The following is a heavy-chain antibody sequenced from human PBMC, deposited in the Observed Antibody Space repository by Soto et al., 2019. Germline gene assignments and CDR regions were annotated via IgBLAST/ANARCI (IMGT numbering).Heavy chain of an antibody. Sequence: EVQQVKSGGGLVKPGGSLRLSCAASGFNFKNAWMNWVRQAPGKGLEWVGRIKSETDGGTTDYAAPVKGRFTISRDDSKSTLFLQMNSLKTEDTGVYYCAAMKTYWGQGTPVTVSS. J-gene: IGHJ4*02. CDR3: AAMKTY. CDR1: GFNFKNAW. D-gene: IGHD3-16*01. CDR2: IKSETDGGTT. V-gene: IGHV3-15*07.